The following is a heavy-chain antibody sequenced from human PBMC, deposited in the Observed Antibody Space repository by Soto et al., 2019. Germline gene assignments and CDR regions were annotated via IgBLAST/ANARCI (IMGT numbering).Heavy chain of an antibody. CDR3: AREGKKDIVVVPAAAYFDY. V-gene: IGHV4-39*02. Sequence: QLQLQESGPGLVKPSETLSLTCPVSGGSISSSSYYWGWIRQPPGKGLEWIGSIYYSGSTYYNPSRKRRVTISVDTSKNQFSLKLSSVTAADTAVYYCAREGKKDIVVVPAAAYFDYWGQGTLVTVSS. J-gene: IGHJ4*02. CDR1: GGSISSSSYY. CDR2: IYYSGST. D-gene: IGHD2-2*01.